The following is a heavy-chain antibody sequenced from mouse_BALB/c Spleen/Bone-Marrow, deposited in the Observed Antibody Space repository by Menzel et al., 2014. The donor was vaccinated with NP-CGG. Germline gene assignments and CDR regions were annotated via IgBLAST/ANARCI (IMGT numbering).Heavy chain of an antibody. CDR3: ARDENVGIYWYFDV. CDR2: IRNKAKGYTT. V-gene: IGHV7-3*02. Sequence: DVMLAESGGGLVQPGGSLRLSCETSGFTFTDYYMSWVRQPPGKALEWLGFIRNKAKGYTTDYSASVKGRFTISRDNSQSISYLQMNTLRAEDSATYYCARDENVGIYWYFDVWGAGTTVTVSS. CDR1: GFTFTDYY. J-gene: IGHJ1*01.